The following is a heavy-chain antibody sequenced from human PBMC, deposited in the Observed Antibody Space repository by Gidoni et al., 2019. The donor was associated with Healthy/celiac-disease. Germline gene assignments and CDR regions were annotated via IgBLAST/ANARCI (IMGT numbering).Heavy chain of an antibody. CDR2: IYPGDSDT. J-gene: IGHJ6*02. CDR3: ARHARSGSYGYYYYGMDV. Sequence: EVQLVQSGAEVKKPGESLKISCKGSGYSFTSYWIGWVRQMPGKGLEWMGIIYPGDSDTRYSPSFQGQVTISADKSISTAYLQWSSLKASDTAMYYCARHARSGSYGYYYYGMDVWGQGTTVTVSS. CDR1: GYSFTSYW. D-gene: IGHD1-26*01. V-gene: IGHV5-51*01.